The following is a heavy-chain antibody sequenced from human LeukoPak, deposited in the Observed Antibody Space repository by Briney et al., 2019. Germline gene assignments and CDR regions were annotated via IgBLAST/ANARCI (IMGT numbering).Heavy chain of an antibody. J-gene: IGHJ5*02. CDR2: INPSGGST. CDR1: GYTFTSYY. CDR3: ARGYGSGSYSSNWFDP. V-gene: IGHV1-46*01. D-gene: IGHD3-10*01. Sequence: ASVTVSCKASGYTFTSYYMHWVRQAPGQGLEWMGIINPSGGSTSYAQKFQGRVTMTRDTSTSTVYMELSSLRSEDTAVYYCARGYGSGSYSSNWFDPWGQGTLVTVSS.